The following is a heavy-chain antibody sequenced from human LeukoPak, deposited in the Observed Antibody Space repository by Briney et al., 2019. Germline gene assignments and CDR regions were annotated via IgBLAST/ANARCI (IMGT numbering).Heavy chain of an antibody. CDR2: INWNGSRT. D-gene: IGHD6-13*01. CDR1: GFTFDDYG. J-gene: IGHJ4*02. Sequence: RGSLRLSCAASGFTFDDYGMSWVRQAPGKGLDWVSGINWNGSRTGYVASVKGRFTISRDNAKNSLYLQMNSLRAEDTALYYCARDQGGTGSWYEGEGYWGQGTLVTVSS. V-gene: IGHV3-20*04. CDR3: ARDQGGTGSWYEGEGY.